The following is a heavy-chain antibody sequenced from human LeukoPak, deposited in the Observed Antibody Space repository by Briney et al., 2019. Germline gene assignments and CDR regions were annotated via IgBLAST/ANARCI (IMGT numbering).Heavy chain of an antibody. J-gene: IGHJ3*02. CDR3: ASVVPAADDAFDI. CDR2: IYYSGST. D-gene: IGHD2-2*01. V-gene: IGHV4-39*01. Sequence: SSETLSLTCTVPGGSISSSSYYWGWIRQPPGKGLEWIGSIYYSGSTYYNPSLKSRVTISVDTSKNQFSLKLSSVTAADTAVYYCASVVPAADDAFDIWGQGTMVTVSS. CDR1: GGSISSSSYY.